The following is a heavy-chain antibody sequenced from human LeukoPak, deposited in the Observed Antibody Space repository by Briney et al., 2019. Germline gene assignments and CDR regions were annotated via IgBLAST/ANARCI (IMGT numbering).Heavy chain of an antibody. CDR2: IRSNIYDGTT. CDR3: TRAGGSGFSFDY. D-gene: IGHD3-10*01. Sequence: GGSLRLSCTASGFTFGDYVMTWLRQAPGKGLEWVGFIRSNIYDGTTEYAASVKGRFAISRDDSKSIAYLQMNSLKTEDTAVYYCTRAGGSGFSFDYWGQGTLVTVSS. V-gene: IGHV3-49*03. CDR1: GFTFGDYV. J-gene: IGHJ4*02.